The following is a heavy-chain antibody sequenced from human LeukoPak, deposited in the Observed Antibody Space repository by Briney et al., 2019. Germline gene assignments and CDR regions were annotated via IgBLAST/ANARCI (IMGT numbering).Heavy chain of an antibody. CDR3: ARDDFWSGYPDY. D-gene: IGHD3-3*01. Sequence: GSSVKVSCKASGGTFSSYAISLVRQAPGQGLEWMGGIIPIFGTANYAQKFQGRVTITTDESTSTAYMELSSLRSEDTAVYYCARDDFWSGYPDYWGQGTLVTVSS. V-gene: IGHV1-69*05. CDR1: GGTFSSYA. CDR2: IIPIFGTA. J-gene: IGHJ4*02.